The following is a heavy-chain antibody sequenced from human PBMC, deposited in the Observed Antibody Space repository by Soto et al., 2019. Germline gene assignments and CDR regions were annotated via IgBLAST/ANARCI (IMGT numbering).Heavy chain of an antibody. CDR3: ARKDSSGSPFDY. D-gene: IGHD3-22*01. CDR1: GGSISSYY. Sequence: SETLSLTCTVSGGSISSYYWSWIRQPPGKGLEWIGYIYYSGSTNYNPSLKSRVTISVDTSKNQFSLKLSSVTAADTAAYYCARKDSSGSPFDYWGQGTLVTVS. CDR2: IYYSGST. V-gene: IGHV4-59*01. J-gene: IGHJ4*02.